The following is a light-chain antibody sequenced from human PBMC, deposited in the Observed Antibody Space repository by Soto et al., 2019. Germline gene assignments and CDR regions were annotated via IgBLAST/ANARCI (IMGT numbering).Light chain of an antibody. CDR3: QHYNSYSEA. Sequence: GDRVTITCRASQSISSWLAWYQQKPGKAPKLPIYDASSLESGVPSRFSGSGSGTEFTLTISSLQPDDFATYYCQHYNSYSEAFGQGTKVDIK. CDR1: QSISSW. CDR2: DAS. V-gene: IGKV1-5*01. J-gene: IGKJ1*01.